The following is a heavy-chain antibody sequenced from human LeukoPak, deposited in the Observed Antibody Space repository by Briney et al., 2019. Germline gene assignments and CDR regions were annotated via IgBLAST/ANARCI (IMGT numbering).Heavy chain of an antibody. Sequence: SETLSLTCTVSGGSVGSGSYYWSWIRQPPGKGLEWIGYIYYSGSSNYNPSLKSRVTISVDTSKNQFSLKLSSVTAADTAVYYCARVIGIVGAGGAFDIWGQGTMVTVSS. D-gene: IGHD1-26*01. J-gene: IGHJ3*02. CDR2: IYYSGSS. V-gene: IGHV4-61*01. CDR3: ARVIGIVGAGGAFDI. CDR1: GGSVGSGSYY.